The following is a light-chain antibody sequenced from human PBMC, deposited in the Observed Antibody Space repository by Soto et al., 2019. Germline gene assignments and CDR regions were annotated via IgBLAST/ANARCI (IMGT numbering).Light chain of an antibody. CDR1: SSDVGSYNY. CDR3: SSYTSTSTRV. J-gene: IGLJ3*02. Sequence: QSALTQPASVSGSPGQSITISCTGTSSDVGSYNYVSWYQQHPGKAPKLMIYEVSNRPSGVSNRFSGSKSGDTGSLTISGRQAEDNANYYCSSYTSTSTRVFGGGTQRTVL. V-gene: IGLV2-14*01. CDR2: EVS.